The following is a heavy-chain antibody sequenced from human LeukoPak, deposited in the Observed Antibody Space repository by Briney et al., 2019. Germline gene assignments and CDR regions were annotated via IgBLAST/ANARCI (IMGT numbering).Heavy chain of an antibody. Sequence: TSETLSLTCAVYGGSFSGYYWSWIRQPPGKGLEWIGEINHSGSTNYNPSLKSRVTISVDTSKNQFSLKLSSVTAADTAVYYCARGRGGFGSGRYYFDYWGQGTLVTVSS. CDR3: ARGRGGFGSGRYYFDY. V-gene: IGHV4-34*01. J-gene: IGHJ4*02. D-gene: IGHD3-10*01. CDR1: GGSFSGYY. CDR2: INHSGST.